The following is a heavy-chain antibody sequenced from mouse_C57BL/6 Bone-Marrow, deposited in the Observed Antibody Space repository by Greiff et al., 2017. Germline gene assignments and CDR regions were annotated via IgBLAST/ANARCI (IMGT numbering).Heavy chain of an antibody. CDR2: IYPRSGNT. Sequence: QVQLQQSGAELARPGASVKLSCKASGYTFTSYGISWVKQRTGQGLEWIGEIYPRSGNTSYNEKFKGKATLTADKSSSTAYMELRSLTSEDSAVYFCARNFRCAYWGQGTLVTVSA. CDR1: GYTFTSYG. V-gene: IGHV1-81*01. J-gene: IGHJ3*01. CDR3: ARNFRCAY.